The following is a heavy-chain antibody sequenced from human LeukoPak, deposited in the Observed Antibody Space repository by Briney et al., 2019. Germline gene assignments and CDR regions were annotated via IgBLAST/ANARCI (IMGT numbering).Heavy chain of an antibody. CDR3: ARDYCSGLSCYATLFDY. Sequence: GGSLRLSCAASGFTFSTYWMHWVRHAPGKGLVWVSSITRSSHYLYYADSVKGRFTISRDDAKNSLYLQLDSLRAEDTAVYYCARDYCSGLSCYATLFDYWGQGTLVTVSS. V-gene: IGHV3-21*01. J-gene: IGHJ4*02. CDR2: ITRSSHYL. D-gene: IGHD2-15*01. CDR1: GFTFSTYW.